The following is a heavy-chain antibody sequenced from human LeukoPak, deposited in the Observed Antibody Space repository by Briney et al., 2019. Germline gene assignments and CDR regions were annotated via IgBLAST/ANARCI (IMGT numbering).Heavy chain of an antibody. Sequence: SETLSLTCTVSGGSISSSSYYWGWIRQPPRKGLEWIGSIYYSGSTYYNPSHKSRVTISVDTSKKQFSLKLSSVTAADTAVYYCARHDYGGVNWFDPWGQGTLVTVSS. CDR1: GGSISSSSYY. CDR3: ARHDYGGVNWFDP. D-gene: IGHD4-23*01. V-gene: IGHV4-39*01. CDR2: IYYSGST. J-gene: IGHJ5*02.